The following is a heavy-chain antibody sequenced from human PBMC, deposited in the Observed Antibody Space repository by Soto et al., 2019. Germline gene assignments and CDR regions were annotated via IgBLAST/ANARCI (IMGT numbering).Heavy chain of an antibody. Sequence: EVQLLESGGDLVQPGGSLRLSCAASAFTFSSYGMNWVRKAPGKGLEWVSAISASGGNTYYADSVKGRFTISRDNSKNTLYLQMTSLRVEDTALYYCAKETGHRGAYDYWGQGTLVTVSS. J-gene: IGHJ4*02. CDR2: ISASGGNT. V-gene: IGHV3-23*01. CDR3: AKETGHRGAYDY. CDR1: AFTFSSYG. D-gene: IGHD1-26*01.